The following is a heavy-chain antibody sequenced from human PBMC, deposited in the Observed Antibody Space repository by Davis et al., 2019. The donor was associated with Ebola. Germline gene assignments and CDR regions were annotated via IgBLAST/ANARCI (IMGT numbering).Heavy chain of an antibody. CDR3: ARHVYYSDSSGYDFSFDY. D-gene: IGHD3-22*01. J-gene: IGHJ4*02. V-gene: IGHV4-39*01. CDR1: GGSISSRSYY. Sequence: ETLSLTCTVSGGSISSRSYYWGWIRQPPGKGLEWIGSIYYSGATYYNPSLKSRVTISVDTSKNQFSLKLSSVTAADTAVYYCARHVYYSDSSGYDFSFDYWGQGTLVTVSS. CDR2: IYYSGAT.